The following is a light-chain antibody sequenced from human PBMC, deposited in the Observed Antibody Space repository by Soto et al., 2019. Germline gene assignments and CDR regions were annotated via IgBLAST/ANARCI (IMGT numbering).Light chain of an antibody. CDR2: DVS. Sequence: QSALTQPASVSGSPGQSITISCTGTSSDVGGYNYVSWYQQHPGKAPKLMIYDVSNRPSGVSNRFSGSKSGNTASLTISGLQAEYEADYYCSSYTTSSVLIGGGTKVTVL. V-gene: IGLV2-14*01. CDR3: SSYTTSSVL. J-gene: IGLJ2*01. CDR1: SSDVGGYNY.